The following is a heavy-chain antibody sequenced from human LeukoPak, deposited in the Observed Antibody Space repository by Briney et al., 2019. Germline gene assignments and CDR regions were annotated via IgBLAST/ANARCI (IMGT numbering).Heavy chain of an antibody. J-gene: IGHJ4*02. CDR2: IYPADSDT. V-gene: IGHV5-51*01. CDR3: ARRARHTHGSHTYDY. Sequence: GESLKISCEGSGYNFTIYWIAWVRQMPGKGLEWMGIIYPADSDTRYSPSLHGQVTISADKSINTAYLQWSSLKSSDTARYYCARRARHTHGSHTYDYWGRGTLVTVSS. CDR1: GYNFTIYW. D-gene: IGHD2-2*03.